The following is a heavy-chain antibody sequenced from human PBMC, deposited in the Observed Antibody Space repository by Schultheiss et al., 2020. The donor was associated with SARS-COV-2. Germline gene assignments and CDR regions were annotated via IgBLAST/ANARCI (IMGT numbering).Heavy chain of an antibody. J-gene: IGHJ6*02. CDR1: GFSFSTYA. Sequence: GGSLRLSCAASGFSFSTYAMHWVRQAPGKGLEWVAVVSYGGTNKYYADSVKGRFTISRDNSNNTLYLQMNSLRAEDTAVYYCARDRAPRLQYYYYYYGMDVWGQGTTVTVSS. V-gene: IGHV3-30*01. D-gene: IGHD2-15*01. CDR3: ARDRAPRLQYYYYYYGMDV. CDR2: VSYGGTNK.